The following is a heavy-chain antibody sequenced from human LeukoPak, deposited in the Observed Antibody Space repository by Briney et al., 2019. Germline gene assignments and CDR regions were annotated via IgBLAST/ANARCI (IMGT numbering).Heavy chain of an antibody. CDR2: IKQDGSEK. J-gene: IGHJ3*02. CDR1: GFSFSSNW. CDR3: ARDPLLRNAFDI. V-gene: IGHV3-7*01. Sequence: PGGSLRLSCGASGFSFSSNWMSWVRQAPGKGLEWVANIKQDGSEKYYVDSVKGRFTISRDNAKNSLYLQMNSLRAEDTAVYYCARDPLLRNAFDIWGQGTMVTVSS.